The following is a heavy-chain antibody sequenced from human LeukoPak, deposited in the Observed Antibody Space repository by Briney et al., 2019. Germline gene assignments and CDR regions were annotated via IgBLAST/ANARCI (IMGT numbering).Heavy chain of an antibody. D-gene: IGHD3-10*01. J-gene: IGHJ4*02. CDR2: INPNSGGT. CDR3: ATRVMVRGVIIWYFDY. Sequence: GASVKVSCKASGYTFTGYYMHWVRQAPGQGLEWMGWINPNSGGTNYAQKFQGRVTMTEDTSTDTAYMELSSLRSEDTAVYYCATRVMVRGVIIWYFDYWGQGTLVTVSS. V-gene: IGHV1-2*02. CDR1: GYTFTGYY.